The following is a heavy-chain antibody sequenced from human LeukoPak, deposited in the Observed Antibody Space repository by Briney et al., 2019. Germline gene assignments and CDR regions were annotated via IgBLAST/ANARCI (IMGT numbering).Heavy chain of an antibody. CDR1: GGSFSGYY. V-gene: IGHV4-34*01. D-gene: IGHD2-15*01. J-gene: IGHJ5*02. Sequence: SETLSLTCAVYGGSFSGYYWSWIRQPPGKGLEWVGEINHSGSTNYNPSLKSRVTISVDTSKNQFSLKLSSVTAADTAVYYCARGRRATYCSGGSCYSSNYNNWFDPWGQGTLVTVSS. CDR2: INHSGST. CDR3: ARGRRATYCSGGSCYSSNYNNWFDP.